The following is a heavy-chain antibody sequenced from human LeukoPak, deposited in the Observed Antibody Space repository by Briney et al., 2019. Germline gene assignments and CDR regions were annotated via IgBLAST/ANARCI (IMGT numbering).Heavy chain of an antibody. D-gene: IGHD3-3*01. J-gene: IGHJ6*03. Sequence: PGGSLRLSCAASGFSFSNYSMKWVRQAPGKGLEWVSSISSSSSYIDYVDSVKGRFTISRDNAKNSLYLQMNSLRAEDTAVYYCASFPFWSGSHYMNVWGKGTTVTVSS. CDR1: GFSFSNYS. CDR2: ISSSSSYI. CDR3: ASFPFWSGSHYMNV. V-gene: IGHV3-21*01.